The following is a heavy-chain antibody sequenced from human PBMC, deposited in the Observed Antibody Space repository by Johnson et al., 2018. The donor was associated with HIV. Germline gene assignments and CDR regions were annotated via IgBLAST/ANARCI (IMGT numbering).Heavy chain of an antibody. CDR2: ISWNSGSI. CDR3: AREMVAAKDAFDI. D-gene: IGHD2-15*01. J-gene: IGHJ3*02. Sequence: QVHLVESGGGVVQPGRSLRLSCAASGFSLGSFGMHWVRQAPGKGLEWVSGISWNSGSIGYAESVKGRFTISRDNFKNTLYLQMDSLRAEDTAVYFCAREMVAAKDAFDIWGQGTMVTVSS. V-gene: IGHV3-NL1*01. CDR1: GFSLGSFG.